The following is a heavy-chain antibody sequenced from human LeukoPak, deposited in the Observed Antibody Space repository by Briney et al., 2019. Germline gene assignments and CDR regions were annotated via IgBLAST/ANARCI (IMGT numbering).Heavy chain of an antibody. Sequence: PSETLSLTCAVYGGSFSGYYWSWIRQPPGKGLEWIGEINHSGSTNYNPSLKSRVTISVDTSKNQFSLKLSSVTAADTAVYYCARGPNYYDSSGYYYWGQGTLVTVSS. CDR1: GGSFSGYY. CDR2: INHSGST. D-gene: IGHD3-22*01. V-gene: IGHV4-34*01. J-gene: IGHJ4*02. CDR3: ARGPNYYDSSGYYY.